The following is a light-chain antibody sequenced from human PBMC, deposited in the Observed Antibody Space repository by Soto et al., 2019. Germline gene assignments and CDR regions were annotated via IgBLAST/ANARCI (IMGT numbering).Light chain of an antibody. CDR2: DVS. CDR3: GSYTGRSLNV. Sequence: QSALTQPASVSGSPGQSITISCTGTSSDVGGYNYVSWYQQPPGKAPKLMIYDVSNRPSGVSNRFSGSKSGNTASLTISGFQVEGEAAYYCGSYTGRSLNVFGNGSKVPVL. CDR1: SSDVGGYNY. V-gene: IGLV2-14*01. J-gene: IGLJ1*01.